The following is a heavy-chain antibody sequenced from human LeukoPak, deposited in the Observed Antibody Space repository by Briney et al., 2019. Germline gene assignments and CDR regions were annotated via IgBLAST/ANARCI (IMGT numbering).Heavy chain of an antibody. D-gene: IGHD3-22*01. J-gene: IGHJ4*02. V-gene: IGHV4-34*01. Sequence: SETLSLTCAVYGGSFSGYYWSWIRQPPGKGLEWIGEINHSGSTNYNPSLKSRVTISVDTSKNQFSLKLSSVTAADTAVYYCARGGPHYYDTSGYYFDYWGQRTLVTFSS. CDR2: INHSGST. CDR1: GGSFSGYY. CDR3: ARGGPHYYDTSGYYFDY.